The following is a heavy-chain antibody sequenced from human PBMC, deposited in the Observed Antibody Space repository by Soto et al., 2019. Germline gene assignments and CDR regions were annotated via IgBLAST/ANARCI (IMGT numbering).Heavy chain of an antibody. CDR1: GFTFSSYA. D-gene: IGHD6-13*01. CDR3: AKDMVAAAGNYYYGMDV. V-gene: IGHV3-23*01. J-gene: IGHJ6*02. CDR2: IRGSGAGT. Sequence: EVQLLESGGGLVEPGGSLRLSCAASGFTFSSYAMTWVRQAPGKGLEWVSSIRGSGAGTYYADSVKGRFTISRDNSKNTLYLQMNSLRAEDTAVYYCAKDMVAAAGNYYYGMDVWGQGTTSPSP.